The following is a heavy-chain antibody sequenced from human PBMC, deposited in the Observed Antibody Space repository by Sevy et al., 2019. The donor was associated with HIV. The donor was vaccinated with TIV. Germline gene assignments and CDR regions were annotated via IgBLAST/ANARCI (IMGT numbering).Heavy chain of an antibody. J-gene: IGHJ4*02. CDR2: INSDGSST. D-gene: IGHD3-22*01. CDR3: ASTAQPYYDDTSGYADPLFDY. CDR1: GFTFSSYW. V-gene: IGHV3-74*01. Sequence: GGSLRLSCAASGFTFSSYWMHWVRQAPGKGLVWDSRINSDGSSTSYADSVKCRFTISRDNAKNTLYLQMNSLRAEDTAVYYCASTAQPYYDDTSGYADPLFDYWGQGTLVTVSS.